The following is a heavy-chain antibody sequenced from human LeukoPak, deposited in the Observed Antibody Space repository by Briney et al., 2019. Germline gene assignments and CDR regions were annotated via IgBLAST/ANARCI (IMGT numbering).Heavy chain of an antibody. V-gene: IGHV1-8*03. D-gene: IGHD3-3*01. CDR2: MNPNSVNT. CDR1: GYTFTSYD. CDR3: ARGGYYDFWSGETNWFDP. Sequence: ASVKVSCKASGYTFTSYDINWVRQATGQGLEWMGWMNPNSVNTGYAQKFQGRVTITRNTSISTAYMELSSLRSEDTAVYYCARGGYYDFWSGETNWFDPWGQGTLVTVSS. J-gene: IGHJ5*02.